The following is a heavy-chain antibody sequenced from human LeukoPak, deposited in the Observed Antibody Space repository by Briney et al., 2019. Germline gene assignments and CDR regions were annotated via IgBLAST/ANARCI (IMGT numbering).Heavy chain of an antibody. CDR2: VFYTGST. Sequence: SETLSLTCSVSGGSISSFYWSWVRQPPGKGLEWIGFVFYTGSTNYNPSLKSRVTMSLDTSKKQVSLKLSSVTAADTAVYYCARRSVRGVIRYWGQGTLVTVSS. J-gene: IGHJ4*02. V-gene: IGHV4-59*12. D-gene: IGHD3-10*01. CDR1: GGSISSFY. CDR3: ARRSVRGVIRY.